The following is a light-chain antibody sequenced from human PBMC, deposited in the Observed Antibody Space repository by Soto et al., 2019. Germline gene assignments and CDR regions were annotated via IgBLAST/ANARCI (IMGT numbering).Light chain of an antibody. Sequence: DIQLTQSPSFLSASVGDRVTITCRASQDISRYLAWYQQKAGKAPKLLIYAASTLQKGVPSRFSGSGSGTEFTLTITSLQPDDFATYYGQQLNTYPLVTFGPGTEVDI. CDR3: QQLNTYPLVT. CDR2: AAS. CDR1: QDISRY. V-gene: IGKV1-9*01. J-gene: IGKJ3*01.